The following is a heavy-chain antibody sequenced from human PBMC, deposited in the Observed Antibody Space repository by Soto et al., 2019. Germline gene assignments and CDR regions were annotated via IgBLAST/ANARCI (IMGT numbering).Heavy chain of an antibody. V-gene: IGHV4-34*01. D-gene: IGHD6-13*01. CDR1: GGSFSGYY. J-gene: IGHJ4*02. CDR2: INHSGST. Sequence: PSETLSLTCAVYGGSFSGYYWSWIRQPPGKGLEWIGEINHSGSTNYNPSLKSRVTISVDTSKNQFSLKLSSVTAADTAVYYCARVEQLVPEYYFDYWGQGTLVTVSS. CDR3: ARVEQLVPEYYFDY.